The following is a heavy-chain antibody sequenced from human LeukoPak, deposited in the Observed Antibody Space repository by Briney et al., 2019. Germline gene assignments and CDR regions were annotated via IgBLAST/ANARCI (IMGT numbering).Heavy chain of an antibody. D-gene: IGHD3-16*01. J-gene: IGHJ3*02. CDR2: IYHSGST. V-gene: IGHV4-4*02. CDR1: GFTFSTYAM. Sequence: GSLRLSCAASGFTFSTYAMSWVRQPPGKGLEWIGGIYHSGSTNYNPSLKSRVTISVDKSKNQFSLKLSSVTAADTAVYYCARTNVFPGAYGAFDIWGQGTMVTVSS. CDR3: ARTNVFPGAYGAFDI.